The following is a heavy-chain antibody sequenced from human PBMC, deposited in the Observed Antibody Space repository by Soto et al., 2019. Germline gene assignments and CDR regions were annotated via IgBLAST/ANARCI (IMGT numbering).Heavy chain of an antibody. Sequence: EVQLVESGGGLVQFGGSLRLSCAASGFTFSSYWMHWVRQVPGKGLVWVSRIKGDETNTGYADSVKGRFTISRDNVKNTLCLQMNSLRPEDTAVYYCARGLSGYYGFDYWGQGTLVTVSS. D-gene: IGHD5-12*01. CDR1: GFTFSSYW. CDR3: ARGLSGYYGFDY. CDR2: IKGDETNT. V-gene: IGHV3-74*01. J-gene: IGHJ4*02.